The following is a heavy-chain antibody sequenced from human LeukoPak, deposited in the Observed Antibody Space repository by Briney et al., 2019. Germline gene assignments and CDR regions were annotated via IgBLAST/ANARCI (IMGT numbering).Heavy chain of an antibody. J-gene: IGHJ4*02. CDR2: ISYDGSNK. CDR1: GFTFSSYG. Sequence: PGGSLRLSCAASGFTFSSYGMHWVRQAPGKGLEWVAVISYDGSNKYYADSVKGRFTISRDNSKNTLYLQMNSLRAEDTAVYYCARDGREWELLGRLDYWGQGTLVTVSS. CDR3: ARDGREWELLGRLDY. V-gene: IGHV3-30*03. D-gene: IGHD1-26*01.